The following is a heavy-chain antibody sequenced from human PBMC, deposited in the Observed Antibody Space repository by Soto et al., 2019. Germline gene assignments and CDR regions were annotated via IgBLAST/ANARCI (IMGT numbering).Heavy chain of an antibody. J-gene: IGHJ4*02. Sequence: PGGSLRLSCAASGFTFSSYAMSWVRQAPGKGLEWVSAISGSGGSTYYADSVKGRFTISRDNAKNSLFLQMNSLRADDTALYFCAKDIYSSSSGQDYWGQGTPVTVSS. CDR2: ISGSGGST. CDR1: GFTFSSYA. D-gene: IGHD6-6*01. CDR3: AKDIYSSSSGQDY. V-gene: IGHV3-23*01.